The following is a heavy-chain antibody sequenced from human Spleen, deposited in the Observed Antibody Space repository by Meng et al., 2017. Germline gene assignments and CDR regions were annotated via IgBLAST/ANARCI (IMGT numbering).Heavy chain of an antibody. CDR2: ISSSSYI. V-gene: IGHV3-21*01. D-gene: IGHD6-13*01. CDR3: AREIYSSWYNGYYGMDV. J-gene: IGHJ6*02. CDR1: GFTFSSYS. Sequence: GESLKISCAASGFTFSSYSMNWVRQAPGKGLEWVSSISSSSYIYYADSVKGRFTISRDNAKNSLYLQMNSLRAEDTAVYYCAREIYSSWYNGYYGMDVWGQGTTVTVSS.